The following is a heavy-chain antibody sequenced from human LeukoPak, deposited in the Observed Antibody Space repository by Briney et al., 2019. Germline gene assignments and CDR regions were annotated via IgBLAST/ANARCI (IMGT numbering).Heavy chain of an antibody. Sequence: GESLKISCKGSGYSFTSYWIGWVRQMPGKGLEWMGIIYPGDSDTRYSPSLQGQVTISADKSISTAYLQWSSLKASDTAMYYCARSPVLRYFDWLSPFDYWGQGTLVTVSS. CDR1: GYSFTSYW. CDR3: ARSPVLRYFDWLSPFDY. J-gene: IGHJ4*02. D-gene: IGHD3-9*01. CDR2: IYPGDSDT. V-gene: IGHV5-51*01.